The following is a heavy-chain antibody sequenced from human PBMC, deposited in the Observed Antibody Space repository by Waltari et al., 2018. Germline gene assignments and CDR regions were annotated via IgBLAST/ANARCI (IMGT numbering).Heavy chain of an antibody. J-gene: IGHJ3*01. D-gene: IGHD5-12*01. CDR2: IAYNGAT. V-gene: IGHV4-39*01. Sequence: QLQLQESGPGLVKPSENLSLPCSVSVVPITTNRHPLGWIRPPPGQGLVWIGTIAYNGATYRSPSLRSRVTIFRDTSKNQLSLKLGSVTAADTAFYYCVTYIGASLGTAAFDVWGQGTMVTVSS. CDR3: VTYIGASLGTAAFDV. CDR1: VVPITTNRHP.